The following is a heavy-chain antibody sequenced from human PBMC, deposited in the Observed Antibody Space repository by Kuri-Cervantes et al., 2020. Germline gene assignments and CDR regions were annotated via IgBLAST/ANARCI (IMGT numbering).Heavy chain of an antibody. D-gene: IGHD3-3*01. Sequence: GESLKISCASSGFNFDYYGMSWVRQAPGKGLEWVCGINWNGGSTGYADSVKCRFTISRDNAKNSLYLQMNSLRAEDTAVYYCAISLDYDFWSATIGLSAFDIWGQGTMVTVSS. J-gene: IGHJ3*02. CDR2: INWNGGST. V-gene: IGHV3-20*04. CDR1: GFNFDYYG. CDR3: AISLDYDFWSATIGLSAFDI.